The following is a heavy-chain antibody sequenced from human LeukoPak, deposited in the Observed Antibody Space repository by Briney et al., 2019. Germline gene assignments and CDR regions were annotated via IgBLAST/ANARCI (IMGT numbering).Heavy chain of an antibody. D-gene: IGHD1-26*01. Sequence: WVRQPPGRGLDWIGNIYYSGNTYYNPSLKSRVTISVDTSKNQFSLKLSSVTAADTAVYYCARGIVGTLDWFDPWGQGTLVTVSS. CDR2: IYYSGNT. V-gene: IGHV4-39*01. J-gene: IGHJ5*02. CDR3: ARGIVGTLDWFDP.